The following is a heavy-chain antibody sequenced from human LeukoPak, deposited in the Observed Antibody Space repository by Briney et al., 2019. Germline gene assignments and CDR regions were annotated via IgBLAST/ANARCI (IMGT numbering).Heavy chain of an antibody. V-gene: IGHV3-74*01. D-gene: IGHD6-13*01. CDR2: INSDGSST. Sequence: GGSLRLSCAASGFTFSSYWMHWVRQAPGKGLVWVSRINSDGSSTSYADSVKGRFTISRDNAKNTLYLQMNSLRAEDTAVYYCVVRIAAAGRSYYYGMDVWGQGTTVTVSS. CDR3: VVRIAAAGRSYYYGMDV. J-gene: IGHJ6*02. CDR1: GFTFSSYW.